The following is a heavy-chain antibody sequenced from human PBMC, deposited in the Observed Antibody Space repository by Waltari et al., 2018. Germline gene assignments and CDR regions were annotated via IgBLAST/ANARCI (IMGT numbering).Heavy chain of an antibody. J-gene: IGHJ3*02. CDR3: ATPRGDYDSSGYYGGWGAFDI. V-gene: IGHV1-69-2*01. CDR1: GYTFTAYY. CDR2: VDPEDGET. D-gene: IGHD3-22*01. Sequence: EVQLVQSGAEVKKPGATVKISCKASGYTFTAYYMHWVQQAPGKGLEWMGRVDPEDGETIYAEKFQGRVTITADTSTDTAYMELSSLRSEDTAVYYCATPRGDYDSSGYYGGWGAFDIWGQGTMVTVSS.